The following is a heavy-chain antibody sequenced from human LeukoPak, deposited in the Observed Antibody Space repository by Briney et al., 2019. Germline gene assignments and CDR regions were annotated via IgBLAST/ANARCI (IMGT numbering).Heavy chain of an antibody. CDR1: GGSTSSYY. CDR3: ARGVGRGPSYNWFDP. Sequence: SETLSLTCTVSGGSTSSYYWSWIRQPPGKGLEWIGYIYYSGSTNYNPSLKSRVTISVDTSKNQFSLKLSSVTAADTAVYYCARGVGRGPSYNWFDPWGQGTLVTVSS. CDR2: IYYSGST. D-gene: IGHD3-10*01. J-gene: IGHJ5*02. V-gene: IGHV4-59*01.